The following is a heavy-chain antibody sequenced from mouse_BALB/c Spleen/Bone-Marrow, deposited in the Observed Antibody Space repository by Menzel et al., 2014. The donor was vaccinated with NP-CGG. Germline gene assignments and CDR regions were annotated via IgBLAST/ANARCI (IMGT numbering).Heavy chain of an antibody. CDR1: GYSITSGYY. CDR3: ARGGYGNLDY. J-gene: IGHJ2*01. V-gene: IGHV3-6*02. D-gene: IGHD2-10*02. CDR2: ISYDGNN. Sequence: EVHLVESGPGLVKPSQSLSLTCSVTGYSITSGYYWNWIRQFPGNKLEWMGYISYDGNNNYNPSLKNRISITRDTSKNQFFLKLNSVTTEDTATYYCARGGYGNLDYWGQGTTLTVSS.